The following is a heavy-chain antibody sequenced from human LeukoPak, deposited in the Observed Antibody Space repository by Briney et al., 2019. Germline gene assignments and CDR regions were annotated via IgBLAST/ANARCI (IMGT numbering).Heavy chain of an antibody. CDR2: IDHNGIT. Sequence: MSSETLSLTCAVSGESFSGNFRTWIRQSPGEGLDWIGEIDHNGITHYNPSLKSRVAMSVDTTRKRFSLTLTSENAADTAVYYCARGGGGAKAFYYDYWGQGSLVTVSS. D-gene: IGHD1-26*01. V-gene: IGHV4-34*01. CDR3: ARGGGGAKAFYYDY. J-gene: IGHJ4*02. CDR1: GESFSGNF.